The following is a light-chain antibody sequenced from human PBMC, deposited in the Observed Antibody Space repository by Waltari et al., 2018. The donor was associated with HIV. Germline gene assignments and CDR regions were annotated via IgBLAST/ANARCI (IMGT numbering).Light chain of an antibody. V-gene: IGKV2D-29*01. CDR2: EVY. Sequence: DIVLTQTPLSLSVIPGQPASISCKSSQSLLHSDGKTYLYWYLQKPGQPPQLLIYEVYNRFSGVPERLSGSGAGTDVTLKISRVEAEDVGVYYGRQSIHPPPQTFGQGTRLEVE. CDR1: QSLLHSDGKTY. CDR3: RQSIHPPPQT. J-gene: IGKJ5*01.